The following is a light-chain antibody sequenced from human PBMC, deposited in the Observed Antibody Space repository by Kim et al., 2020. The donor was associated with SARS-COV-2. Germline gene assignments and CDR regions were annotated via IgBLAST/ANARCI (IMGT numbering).Light chain of an antibody. CDR2: DAS. Sequence: SLSPGERATLSCRASQSVDNYLAWYQQKPGQAPRLLIYDASNRATGIPARFSGSGSGTDLTLTISSLEPEDFAVYYCQQRRSWPLTFGGGTKVEI. J-gene: IGKJ4*01. CDR1: QSVDNY. V-gene: IGKV3-11*01. CDR3: QQRRSWPLT.